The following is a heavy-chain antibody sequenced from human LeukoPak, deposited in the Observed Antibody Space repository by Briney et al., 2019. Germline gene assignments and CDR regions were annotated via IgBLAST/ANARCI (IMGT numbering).Heavy chain of an antibody. D-gene: IGHD2-15*01. J-gene: IGHJ4*02. V-gene: IGHV1-69*02. CDR1: GGTFSSYT. Sequence: SVKVSCKASGGTFSSYTISWVRQAPGQGLEWMGRIIPILGIANYAQKFQGRVTITADKSTSTAYMELSSLRSEDTAVYYCASYPGKGSGFDYWGQGTLVTVSS. CDR3: ASYPGKGSGFDY. CDR2: IIPILGIA.